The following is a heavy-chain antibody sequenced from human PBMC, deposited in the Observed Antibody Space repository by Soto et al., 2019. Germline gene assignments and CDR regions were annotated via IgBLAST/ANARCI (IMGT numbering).Heavy chain of an antibody. J-gene: IGHJ4*01. CDR3: AADRGRGVRAFDH. V-gene: IGHV4-4*07. Sequence: QVQIQESGPGLVTPSDTLSLTCTVSDASITNFFWNWVRQPAGGPLEWIGRLYLGGAPTYNPSLRSSLFISADTSKNQVSLKLTSVTAADTAVYDCAADRGRGVRAFDHWGHGALATVSS. CDR1: DASITNFF. D-gene: IGHD3-10*01. CDR2: LYLGGAP.